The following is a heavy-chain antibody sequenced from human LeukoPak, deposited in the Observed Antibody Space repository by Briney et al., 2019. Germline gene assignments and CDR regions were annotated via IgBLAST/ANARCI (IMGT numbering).Heavy chain of an antibody. J-gene: IGHJ4*02. CDR2: INHSGST. V-gene: IGHV4-34*01. CDR3: ARLRSSGYFLDYFDY. Sequence: KTSETLSLTCAVYGGSFSGYYWSWIRQPPGKGLEWIGEINHSGSTNYNPSLKSRVTISVDRSKNQFSLKLSSVTAADMAVYYCARLRSSGYFLDYFDYWGQGTLVTVSS. CDR1: GGSFSGYY. D-gene: IGHD3-22*01.